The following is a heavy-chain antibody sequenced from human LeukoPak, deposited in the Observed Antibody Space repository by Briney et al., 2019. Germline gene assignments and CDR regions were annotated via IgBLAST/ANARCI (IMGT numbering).Heavy chain of an antibody. CDR1: GFTFGDYA. CDR3: TRDLRVRGYSYGSFDF. D-gene: IGHD5-18*01. J-gene: IGHJ4*02. V-gene: IGHV3-49*04. CDR2: IRSKAYGGTT. Sequence: PGGSLRLSCTASGFTFGDYAMIWVRQAPGKGLEWVGFIRSKAYGGTTEYAASVKGRFTISRDDSKNIAYLQMNSLKTEDTAVYYCTRDLRVRGYSYGSFDFWGQGTLVTVSS.